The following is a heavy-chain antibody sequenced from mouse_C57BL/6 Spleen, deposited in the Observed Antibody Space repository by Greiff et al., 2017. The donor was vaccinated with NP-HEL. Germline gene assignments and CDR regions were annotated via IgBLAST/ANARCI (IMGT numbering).Heavy chain of an antibody. V-gene: IGHV1-54*01. J-gene: IGHJ3*01. CDR3: ARGVPYGSSPYAY. CDR1: GYAFTNYL. D-gene: IGHD1-1*01. Sequence: QVQLQQSGAELVRPGTSVKVSCKASGYAFTNYLIEWVKQRPGQGLEWIGVINPGSGGTNYNEKFKGKATLTADKSSSTAYMQLSSLTSEDSAVYVCARGVPYGSSPYAYWGQGTLVTVSA. CDR2: INPGSGGT.